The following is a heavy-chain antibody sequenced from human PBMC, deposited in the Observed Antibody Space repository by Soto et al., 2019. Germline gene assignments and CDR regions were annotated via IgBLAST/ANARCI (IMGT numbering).Heavy chain of an antibody. CDR2: IYYSGST. Sequence: QLQLQESGPGLVKPSETLSRTCTVSGGSISSRSYYWGWIRQPPRKGLEWIGSIYYSGSTYYNPSVISRVTLSVDTAKNQSSLKLTSVTAANTAVYYCASLHVLLLFGELFGWFDPWGQGTLVTVSS. V-gene: IGHV4-39*01. CDR3: ASLHVLLLFGELFGWFDP. CDR1: GGSISSRSYY. J-gene: IGHJ5*02. D-gene: IGHD3-10*01.